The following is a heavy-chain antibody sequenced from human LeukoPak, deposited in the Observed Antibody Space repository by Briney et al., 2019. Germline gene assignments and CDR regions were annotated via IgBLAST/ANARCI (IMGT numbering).Heavy chain of an antibody. V-gene: IGHV4-4*07. Sequence: SETLSLTCTVSGGSISSYYWSWIRQPAGKGLEWIGRIYTSGSTNYNPSLKSRVTMSVDTSKNQFSLKLSSVTAGDTAVYYCASGYCSSTSCPTGHHYYYMDVWGKGTTVTVSS. CDR2: IYTSGST. CDR3: ASGYCSSTSCPTGHHYYYMDV. J-gene: IGHJ6*03. D-gene: IGHD2-2*01. CDR1: GGSISSYY.